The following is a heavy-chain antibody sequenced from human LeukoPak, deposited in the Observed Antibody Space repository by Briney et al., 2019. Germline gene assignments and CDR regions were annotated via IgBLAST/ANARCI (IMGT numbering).Heavy chain of an antibody. CDR3: AKEKVAVAGQDAFDI. D-gene: IGHD6-19*01. CDR1: GFSSDGYA. V-gene: IGHV3-23*01. Sequence: PGGSLRLSCAASGFSSDGYAMHWVRQAPGKGLEWVSAISGSGGSTYYADSVKGRFTISRDNSKNTLYLQMNSLRAEDTAVYYCAKEKVAVAGQDAFDIWGQGTMVTVSS. CDR2: ISGSGGST. J-gene: IGHJ3*02.